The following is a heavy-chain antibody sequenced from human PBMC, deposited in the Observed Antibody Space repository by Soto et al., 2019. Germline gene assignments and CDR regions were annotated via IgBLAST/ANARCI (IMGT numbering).Heavy chain of an antibody. Sequence: EVQLVESGGGLVKPGGSLRLSCAASGFTFSSYSMNWVRQAPGKGLEWVSSISSSGSTIYYADSVKGRFTISRDNAKNSLYLQMNSLRAEDTAVYYCARDRAKSHDWFDPWGQGTLVTVSS. J-gene: IGHJ5*02. CDR1: GFTFSSYS. V-gene: IGHV3-21*01. CDR3: ARDRAKSHDWFDP. CDR2: ISSSGSTI.